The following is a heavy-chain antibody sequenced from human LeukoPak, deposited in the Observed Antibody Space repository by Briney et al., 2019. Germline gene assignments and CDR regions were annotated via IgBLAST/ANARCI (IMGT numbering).Heavy chain of an antibody. CDR2: IYPGDSDT. CDR1: GYSFTSYW. J-gene: IGHJ6*02. V-gene: IGHV5-51*01. D-gene: IGHD2-2*01. CDR3: ARRDGYCSSTSCYADYYYGMDV. Sequence: GESLKISCKGSGYSFTSYWIGWVRQMPGKGLEWMGIIYPGDSDTGYSPSFQGQVTISADKSISTAYLQWSSLKASDTAMYYRARRDGYCSSTSCYADYYYGMDVWGQGTTVTVSS.